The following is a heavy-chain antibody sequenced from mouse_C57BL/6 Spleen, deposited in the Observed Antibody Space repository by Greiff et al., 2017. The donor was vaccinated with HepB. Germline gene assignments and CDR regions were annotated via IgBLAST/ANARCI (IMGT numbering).Heavy chain of an antibody. CDR3: NSSYYAMDY. V-gene: IGHV6-3*01. CDR1: GFTFSNYW. J-gene: IGHJ4*01. CDR2: IRLKSDNYAT. Sequence: EVKVVESGGGLVQPGGSMKLSCVASGFTFSNYWMNWVRQSPEKGLEWVAQIRLKSDNYATHYVESVKGRFTISRDDSKSNVYLQMNNLRAEDTGIYYCNSSYYAMDYWGQGTSVTVSS. D-gene: IGHD1-1*01.